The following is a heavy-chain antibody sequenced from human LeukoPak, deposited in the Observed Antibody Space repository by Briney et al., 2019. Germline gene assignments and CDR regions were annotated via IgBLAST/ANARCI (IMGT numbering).Heavy chain of an antibody. V-gene: IGHV3-30-3*01. CDR3: AKGGPRIAAAGYGMDV. CDR1: GFTFSSYV. D-gene: IGHD6-13*01. J-gene: IGHJ6*02. Sequence: GGSLRLSCAASGFTFSSYVMHWVRQAPGKGLEWVAVISYDGSNKYYADSVKGRFTISRDNSKNTLYLQMNSLRAEDTAVYDRAKGGPRIAAAGYGMDVWGQGTTVTVSS. CDR2: ISYDGSNK.